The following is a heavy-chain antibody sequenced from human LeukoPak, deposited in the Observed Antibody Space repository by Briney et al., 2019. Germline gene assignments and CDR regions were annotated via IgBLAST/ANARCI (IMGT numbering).Heavy chain of an antibody. V-gene: IGHV3-72*01. CDR3: VRVASTYHYDY. CDR1: GFTFSDHF. D-gene: IGHD2/OR15-2a*01. J-gene: IGHJ4*02. Sequence: PGGSLRLSCEASGFTFSDHFMDWVRPVLGMGLEWVGRSISKARSYSTEYAPSVKGRFTISSVESKNSLYLQINSLETEDTAVYYCVRVASTYHYDYWGRGTLVSVSS. CDR2: SISKARSYST.